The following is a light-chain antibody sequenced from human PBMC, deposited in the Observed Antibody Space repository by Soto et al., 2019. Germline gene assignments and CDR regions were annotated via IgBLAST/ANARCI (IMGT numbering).Light chain of an antibody. CDR1: QGISSY. J-gene: IGKJ5*01. Sequence: DIQLTQSPSFLSASVGDRVTITCRASQGISSYLAWYQQKPGNAPKLLIYAASTLQSGVPSRFSGSGSGTEFTLTISSLQPEDFATYYCQNLNSHKITFGQGTRLEIK. CDR2: AAS. CDR3: QNLNSHKIT. V-gene: IGKV1-9*01.